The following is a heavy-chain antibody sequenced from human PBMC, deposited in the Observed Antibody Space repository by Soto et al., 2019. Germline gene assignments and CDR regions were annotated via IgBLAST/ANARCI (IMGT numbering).Heavy chain of an antibody. V-gene: IGHV1-18*01. J-gene: IGHJ6*02. CDR1: GYTFTSYG. D-gene: IGHD3-22*01. Sequence: VGPVKVSCKASGYTFTSYGISWVRQAPGQGLEWMGWISAYNGNTNYAQKLQGRVTMTTDTSTSTAYMELRSLRSDDTAVYYCARDTPDSSGFYYYYYGMDVWGQGTKVTVSS. CDR3: ARDTPDSSGFYYYYYGMDV. CDR2: ISAYNGNT.